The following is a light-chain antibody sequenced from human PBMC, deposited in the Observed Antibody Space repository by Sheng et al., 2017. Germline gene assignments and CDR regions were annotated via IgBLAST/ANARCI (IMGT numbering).Light chain of an antibody. CDR3: QLWDSSSDHSI. CDR1: KIGDKS. J-gene: IGLJ2*01. Sequence: SYVLTQPPSVSVAPGQTARITCGGNKIGDKSVHWYHQKPGQAPVLVXYDDSDRPSGIPERFSGSSSRNTATLTIRGVEAGDEADYYCQLWDSSSDHSIFGGGTKLTVL. CDR2: DDS. V-gene: IGLV3-21*02.